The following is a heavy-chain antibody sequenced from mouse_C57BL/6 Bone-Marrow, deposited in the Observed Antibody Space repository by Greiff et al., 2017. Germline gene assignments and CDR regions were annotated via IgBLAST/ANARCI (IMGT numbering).Heavy chain of an antibody. CDR3: ARSITTVVKFDY. J-gene: IGHJ2*01. Sequence: QVQLQQSGPELVKPGASVKISCKASGYAFSSSWMNWVNQRPGKGLVWIGRIYPGDGDTNYNGKFKGKATLTADKSSNTAYMQLSSLTSEDSAVYFCARSITTVVKFDYWGQGTTLTVSA. D-gene: IGHD1-1*01. CDR1: GYAFSSSW. CDR2: IYPGDGDT. V-gene: IGHV1-82*01.